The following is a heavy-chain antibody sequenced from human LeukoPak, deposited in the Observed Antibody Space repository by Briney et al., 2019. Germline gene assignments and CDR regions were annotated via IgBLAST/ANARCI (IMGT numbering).Heavy chain of an antibody. J-gene: IGHJ6*03. Sequence: ASVKVSCKVSGYTFTDYYMHWVQQAPGKGLEWMGLVDPEDGETIYAEKFQGRVTITADTSTDTAYMELSSLRSEDTAVYYCATGREGPRAVYYYYMDVWGKGNTLTVSS. CDR2: VDPEDGET. CDR3: ATGREGPRAVYYYYMDV. CDR1: GYTFTDYY. D-gene: IGHD1-26*01. V-gene: IGHV1-69-2*01.